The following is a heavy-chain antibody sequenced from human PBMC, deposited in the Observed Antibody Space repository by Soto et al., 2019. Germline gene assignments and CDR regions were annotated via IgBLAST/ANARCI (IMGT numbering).Heavy chain of an antibody. CDR3: ARGPAMPPYYYYGMDV. J-gene: IGHJ6*02. CDR1: GGSISSGGYY. V-gene: IGHV4-30-4*01. D-gene: IGHD2-2*01. CDR2: IYYSGST. Sequence: PSETLSLTCTVSGGSISSGGYYWSWIRQPPGKGLEWIGYIYYSGSTYYNPSLKSRVTISVDTSKNQFSLKLSSVTAADTAVYYCARGPAMPPYYYYGMDVWGQGTTVTVSS.